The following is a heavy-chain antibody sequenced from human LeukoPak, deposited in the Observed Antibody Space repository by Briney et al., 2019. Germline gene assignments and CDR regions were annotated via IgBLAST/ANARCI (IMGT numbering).Heavy chain of an antibody. CDR3: ARDGYHDFWSGYYSHYYYYMDV. CDR1: GFTFSSYG. D-gene: IGHD3-3*01. CDR2: ISSSGSTI. J-gene: IGHJ6*03. V-gene: IGHV3-48*04. Sequence: PGRSLRLSCAASGFTFSSYGMHWVRQAPGKGLEWVSYISSSGSTIYYADSVKGRFTISRDNAKNSLYLQMNSLRAEDTAVYYCARDGYHDFWSGYYSHYYYYMDVWGKGTTVTVSS.